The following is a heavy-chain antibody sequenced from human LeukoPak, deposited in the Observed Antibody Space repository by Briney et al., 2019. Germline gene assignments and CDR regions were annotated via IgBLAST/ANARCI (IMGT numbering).Heavy chain of an antibody. Sequence: PGGSPRLSCAASGFTFSSYGMHWVRQAPGKGLEWVAFIRYDGSNKYYADSVKGRFTISRDNSKNTLYLQMNSLRAEDTAVYYCAKDIAAAGTDFGFDYWGQGTLVTVSS. CDR3: AKDIAAAGTDFGFDY. V-gene: IGHV3-30*02. CDR2: IRYDGSNK. CDR1: GFTFSSYG. J-gene: IGHJ4*02. D-gene: IGHD6-13*01.